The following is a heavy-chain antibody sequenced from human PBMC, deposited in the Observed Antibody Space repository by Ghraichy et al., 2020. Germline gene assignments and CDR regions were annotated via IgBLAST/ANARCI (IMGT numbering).Heavy chain of an antibody. CDR2: INHSGST. Sequence: SETLSLTCAVYGGSFSGYYWSWIRQPPGKGLEWIGEINHSGSTNYNPSLKSRVTISVDTSKNQFSLKLSSVTAADTAVYYCARRGGWYAGIHHKPLQIIDYWGQGTLVTVSS. CDR3: ARRGGWYAGIHHKPLQIIDY. CDR1: GGSFSGYY. D-gene: IGHD6-19*01. J-gene: IGHJ4*02. V-gene: IGHV4-34*01.